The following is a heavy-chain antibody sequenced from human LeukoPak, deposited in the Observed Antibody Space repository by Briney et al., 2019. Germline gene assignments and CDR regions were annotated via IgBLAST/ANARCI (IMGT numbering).Heavy chain of an antibody. CDR1: GGSISSYY. J-gene: IGHJ4*02. CDR2: IYYSGST. D-gene: IGHD6-13*01. CDR3: ARDHRGMYSSSFCD. Sequence: TPSETLSLTCTVSGGSISSYYWSWIRQPPGKGLEWIGYIYYSGSTNYNPSLKSRVTISVDTSKNQFSLKLSSVTAADTAVYYCARDHRGMYSSSFCDWGQGTLVTVSS. V-gene: IGHV4-59*12.